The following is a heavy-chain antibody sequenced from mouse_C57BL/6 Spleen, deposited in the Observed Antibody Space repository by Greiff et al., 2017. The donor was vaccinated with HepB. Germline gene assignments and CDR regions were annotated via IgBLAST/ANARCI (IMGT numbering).Heavy chain of an antibody. CDR1: GYTFTSYW. CDR3: ARYDSNYVSARDY. Sequence: VQLQQPGAELVMPGASVKLSCKASGYTFTSYWMHWVKQRPGQGLEWIGEIDPSDSYTNYNQKFKGKSTLTVDKSSSTAYMQLSSLTSEDSAVYYCARYDSNYVSARDYWGQGTSVTVSS. V-gene: IGHV1-69*01. CDR2: IDPSDSYT. D-gene: IGHD2-5*01. J-gene: IGHJ4*01.